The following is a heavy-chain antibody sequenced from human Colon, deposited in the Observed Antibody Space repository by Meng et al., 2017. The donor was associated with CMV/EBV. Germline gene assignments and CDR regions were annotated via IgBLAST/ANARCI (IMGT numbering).Heavy chain of an antibody. CDR2: IYWDDDN. CDR3: AHRRVGVDAFDV. CDR1: GVSPTSGGEG. Sequence: SNAAAPPRSKPPPNPQSHSFFVGVSPTSGGEGVGGCRQPPGKALEWLGIIYWDDDNRYHPSLKGRITLSKDTSNNHVVFIMTNMDPVDTATYYCAHRRVGVDAFDVWGQGTMVTVSS. J-gene: IGHJ3*01. D-gene: IGHD5/OR15-5a*01. V-gene: IGHV2-5*02.